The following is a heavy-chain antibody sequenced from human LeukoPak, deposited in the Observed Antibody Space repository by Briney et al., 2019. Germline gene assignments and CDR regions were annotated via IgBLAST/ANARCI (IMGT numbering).Heavy chain of an antibody. CDR1: AGSISSYY. CDR3: AREYCGGDCYSGVFDY. CDR2: IYYSVST. J-gene: IGHJ4*02. Sequence: PSETLSLTCTVYAGSISSYYWSWIRQPPGKGLEWIGYIYYSVSTNYNPSLKRRVTISVDTSKNQFSLTLSSVTAADTAVYYCAREYCGGDCYSGVFDYWGQGTLVTVSS. V-gene: IGHV4-59*01. D-gene: IGHD2-21*02.